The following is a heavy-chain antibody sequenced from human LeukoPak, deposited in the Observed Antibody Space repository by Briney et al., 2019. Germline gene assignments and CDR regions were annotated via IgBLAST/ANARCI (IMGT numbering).Heavy chain of an antibody. CDR1: GFTFSVAA. CDR3: AKDIQLST. V-gene: IGHV3-23*01. J-gene: IGHJ3*01. CDR2: IGASGEST. Sequence: PGGSLRLSCAAPGFTFSVAAMTWVRQAPGKELEWVSLIGASGESTYYADSVKGRFTISRDNSKNTLSLQMNGLRVEDTAMYFCAKDIQLSTWGLGTMVTVSS. D-gene: IGHD5-24*01.